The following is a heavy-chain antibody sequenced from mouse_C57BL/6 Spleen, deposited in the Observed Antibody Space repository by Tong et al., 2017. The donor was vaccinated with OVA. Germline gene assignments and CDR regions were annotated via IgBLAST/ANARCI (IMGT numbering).Heavy chain of an antibody. V-gene: IGHV1-42*01. Sequence: EVQLQESGPVLVKPGASVKMSCKASGYTFTGYYMNWVKQSPEKSLEWIGEINPSTGGTTYNQKFKAKATLTVDKSSSTAYMQLKSLTSEDSAVYYCASLEGFAYWGQGTLDTVSA. J-gene: IGHJ3*01. CDR1: GYTFTGYY. CDR2: INPSTGGT. CDR3: ASLEGFAY.